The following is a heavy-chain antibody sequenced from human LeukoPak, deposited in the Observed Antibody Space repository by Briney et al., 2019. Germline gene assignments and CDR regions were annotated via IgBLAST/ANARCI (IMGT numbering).Heavy chain of an antibody. J-gene: IGHJ4*02. CDR2: INHSGST. CDR3: ARAKYSSSWTPDY. CDR1: GGSFSGYY. D-gene: IGHD6-13*01. V-gene: IGHV4-34*01. Sequence: PSETLSLTCAVYGGSFSGYYWSWIRQPPGKGLEWIGEINHSGSTNYNPSLKSRVTISEDTSKKQFSLKVSSVTAADTAVYYCARAKYSSSWTPDYWGQGTLVTVSS.